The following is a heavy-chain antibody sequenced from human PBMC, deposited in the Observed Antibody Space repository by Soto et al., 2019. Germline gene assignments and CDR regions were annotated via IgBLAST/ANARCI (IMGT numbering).Heavy chain of an antibody. J-gene: IGHJ6*02. Sequence: PSETLSLTCTVSGGSISSYYWSWIRQPPGKGLEWIGYIYYSGSTNYNPSLKSRVTISVDTSKNQFSLKLSSVTAADTAVYYCARERSPDVWGQGTTVTVSS. CDR1: GGSISSYY. CDR3: ARERSPDV. CDR2: IYYSGST. V-gene: IGHV4-59*01.